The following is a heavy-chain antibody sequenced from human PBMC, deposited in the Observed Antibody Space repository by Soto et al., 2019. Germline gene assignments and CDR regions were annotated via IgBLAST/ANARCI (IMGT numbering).Heavy chain of an antibody. V-gene: IGHV1-46*01. CDR3: ARVYCSGGSCYGIDS. CDR2: INPSGGST. D-gene: IGHD2-15*01. CDR1: GYTFTSDY. J-gene: IGHJ4*02. Sequence: ASVKVSCKASGYTFTSDYIHWVRQAPGQGLEWMGIINPSGGSTSYAQKFQGRVTMTRDTSTSTVYMELISLRSEDTAVYYCARVYCSGGSCYGIDSWGQGTLVTVSS.